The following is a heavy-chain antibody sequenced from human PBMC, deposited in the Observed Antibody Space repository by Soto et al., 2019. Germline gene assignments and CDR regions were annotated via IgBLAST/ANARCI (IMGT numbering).Heavy chain of an antibody. Sequence: QVQLQESGPGLVKPSQTLSLTCTVSGGSISSGDYYWSWIRQPPGQAMEWSGYIYYSGSTYYNPSLKSRVTIAEDTSTNQFALKMSSVNDADTAVYYCAREEYSSSSHYYYGMDVWGQGTTVTVSS. V-gene: IGHV4-30-4*01. CDR1: GGSISSGDYY. D-gene: IGHD6-6*01. J-gene: IGHJ6*02. CDR3: AREEYSSSSHYYYGMDV. CDR2: IYYSGST.